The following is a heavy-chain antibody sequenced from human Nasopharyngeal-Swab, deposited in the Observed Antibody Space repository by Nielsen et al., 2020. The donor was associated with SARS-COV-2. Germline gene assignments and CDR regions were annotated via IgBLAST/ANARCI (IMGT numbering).Heavy chain of an antibody. CDR3: AKDSVVVVAASDAFDI. V-gene: IGHV3-48*01. CDR1: GFNFNSYR. D-gene: IGHD2-15*01. J-gene: IGHJ3*02. CDR2: ISSSSSSI. Sequence: GESLKISCAASGFNFNSYRMNWVRQAPGKGLEWVSNISSSSSSIYYADSVKGRFTISRDNAKNSLYLQMNSLRAEDTAVYYCAKDSVVVVAASDAFDIWGQGTMVTVSS.